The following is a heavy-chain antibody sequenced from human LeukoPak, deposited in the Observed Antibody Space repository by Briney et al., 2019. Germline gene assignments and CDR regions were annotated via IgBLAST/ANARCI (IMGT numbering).Heavy chain of an antibody. V-gene: IGHV3-23*01. J-gene: IGHJ6*04. CDR2: ITNSGRST. CDR3: ANPPPRYSSHMDV. D-gene: IGHD2-15*01. Sequence: RSGRSLRLFCVVSGFTFSNYAMYSARQAPGKGLEWDSFITNSGRSTFYAHSVKGRLTISRDNSKNTLYQQMNSLRVENTPIYYCANPPPRYSSHMDVGGKGTTVTVSS. CDR1: GFTFSNYA.